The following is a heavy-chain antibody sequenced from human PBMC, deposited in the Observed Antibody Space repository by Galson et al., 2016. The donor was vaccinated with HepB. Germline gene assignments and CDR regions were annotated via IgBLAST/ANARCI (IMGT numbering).Heavy chain of an antibody. Sequence: SLRLSCAASGFTFSIYAMNWVRQAPGKGLEWVSGVSGSGGSTYHADSVKGRFTISRDNLKNTLYLQMDSLRAEDTAVYYCAKDLSGSGFDYWGQGTLVTVSS. CDR2: VSGSGGST. CDR1: GFTFSIYA. J-gene: IGHJ4*02. CDR3: AKDLSGSGFDY. D-gene: IGHD3-10*01. V-gene: IGHV3-23*01.